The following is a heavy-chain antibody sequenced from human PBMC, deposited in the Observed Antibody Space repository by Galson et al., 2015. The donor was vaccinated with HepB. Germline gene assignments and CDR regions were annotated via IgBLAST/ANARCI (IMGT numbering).Heavy chain of an antibody. D-gene: IGHD3-22*01. CDR3: ARVMSYYDSTGNYYSRTVDFDY. Sequence: SVKVSCKASGYTFTSYGISWVRQAPGLGLEWMGWISGFNHNTNYAQNFQGRVTMTTDTSTSTAYMELRSLRSDDTAVYYCARVMSYYDSTGNYYSRTVDFDYWGQGTLVTVSS. J-gene: IGHJ4*02. CDR1: GYTFTSYG. V-gene: IGHV1-18*04. CDR2: ISGFNHNT.